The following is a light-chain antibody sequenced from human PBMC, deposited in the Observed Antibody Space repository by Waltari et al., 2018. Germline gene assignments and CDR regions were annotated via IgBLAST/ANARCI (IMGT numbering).Light chain of an antibody. V-gene: IGKV1-17*03. J-gene: IGKJ4*01. CDR3: LQHYRYPRT. CDR2: AAS. Sequence: DIQMTQSPSAMSASVGDSVTITCRASQDISNYLVWFQQKPGKVPQRLIYAASTLETGVPSRFSGSGSGTEFTLTISSLQPEDFATYYCLQHYRYPRTFGGGTKVEIK. CDR1: QDISNY.